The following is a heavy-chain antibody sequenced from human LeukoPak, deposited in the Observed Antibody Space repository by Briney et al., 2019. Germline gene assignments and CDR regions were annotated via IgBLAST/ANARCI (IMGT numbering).Heavy chain of an antibody. CDR1: GYTFTNYG. CDR3: ARDFYSSPDY. V-gene: IGHV1-18*01. J-gene: IGHJ4*02. D-gene: IGHD6-13*01. CDR2: ISAYNANT. Sequence: ASVKVSCKASGYTFTNYGISWVRQAPGQGLEWMGWISAYNANTYYAQKLQGRVTMTTDTSTSTAYMELRCLRSDDTAVYYCARDFYSSPDYWGQGTLVTVSS.